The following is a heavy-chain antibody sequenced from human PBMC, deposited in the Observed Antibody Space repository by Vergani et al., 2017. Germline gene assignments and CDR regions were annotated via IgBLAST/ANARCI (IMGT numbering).Heavy chain of an antibody. V-gene: IGHV1-69*08. Sequence: QVQLVQSGAEVKKPGSSVKVSCKASGATFRSNTISWVRQVPGQGLEWMGRIIPVLGKTKYAQDFQGRLTITADTSTSTAYVELTSLRSQDTAVYYCARDPRVYGVDPEYYYYCMDVWGQGTTVTVSS. CDR1: GATFRSNT. CDR3: ARDPRVYGVDPEYYYYCMDV. J-gene: IGHJ6*02. D-gene: IGHD2-21*02. CDR2: IIPVLGKT.